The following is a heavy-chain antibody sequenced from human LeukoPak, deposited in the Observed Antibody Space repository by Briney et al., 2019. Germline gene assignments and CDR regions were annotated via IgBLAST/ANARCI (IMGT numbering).Heavy chain of an antibody. CDR3: ARGRGSSGWSRGGYYYMDV. CDR2: INPGGRST. J-gene: IGHJ6*03. CDR1: GYTFTNYY. Sequence: GASVKVSCKASGYTFTNYYIHWVRQAPGQGLEWMGIINPGGRSTSYAQKFQGRVTMTRNTSIGTAYMELSSLRSEDTAVYYCARGRGSSGWSRGGYYYMDVWGKGTTVTISS. D-gene: IGHD6-19*01. V-gene: IGHV1-46*01.